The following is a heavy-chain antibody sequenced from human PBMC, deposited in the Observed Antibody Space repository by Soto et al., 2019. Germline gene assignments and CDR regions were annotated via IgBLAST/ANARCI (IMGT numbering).Heavy chain of an antibody. CDR3: ARAPHRIPLSVGYYYYGMDV. D-gene: IGHD5-18*01. Sequence: VASVKVSCKASGGTFSSYAISWVRQAPGQVLEWMGGIIPIFGTANYAQKFQGRVTMTTDESTSTAYMELSSLRSEDTAVYYCARAPHRIPLSVGYYYYGMDVWGRGTTGAVSS. CDR2: IIPIFGTA. V-gene: IGHV1-69*05. J-gene: IGHJ6*02. CDR1: GGTFSSYA.